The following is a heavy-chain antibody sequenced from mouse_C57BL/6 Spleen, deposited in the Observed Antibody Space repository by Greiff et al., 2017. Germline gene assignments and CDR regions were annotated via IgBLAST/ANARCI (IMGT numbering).Heavy chain of an antibody. D-gene: IGHD2-5*01. CDR3: ARSGAYYSNYGYFDV. V-gene: IGHV1-81*01. CDR2: IYPRSGNT. J-gene: IGHJ1*03. Sequence: QVQLKQSGAELARPGASVKLSCKASGYTFTSYGISWVKQRTGQGLEWIGEIYPRSGNTYYNEKFKGKATLTADKSSSTAYMELRSLTSEDSAVYFCARSGAYYSNYGYFDVWGTGTTVTVSS. CDR1: GYTFTSYG.